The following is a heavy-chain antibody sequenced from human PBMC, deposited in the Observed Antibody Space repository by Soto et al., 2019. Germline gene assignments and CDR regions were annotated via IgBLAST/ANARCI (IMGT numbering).Heavy chain of an antibody. CDR3: ALAVAGNNWFDP. Sequence: ASVKVSCKSSGYTFTSYYMHCVRQAPGQGLEWMGIINPSGGSTSYAQKFQGRVTMTRDTSTSTVYMELSSLRSEDTAVYYCALAVAGNNWFDPWGQGTLVTVSS. V-gene: IGHV1-46*03. CDR2: INPSGGST. CDR1: GYTFTSYY. D-gene: IGHD6-19*01. J-gene: IGHJ5*02.